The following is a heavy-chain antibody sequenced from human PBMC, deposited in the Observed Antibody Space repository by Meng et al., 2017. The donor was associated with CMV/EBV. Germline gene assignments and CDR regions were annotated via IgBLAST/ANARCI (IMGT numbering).Heavy chain of an antibody. CDR3: ASRAYGGNLNWFDP. CDR2: IIPILGIA. Sequence: SVKVSCKASGGTFSSYAISWVRQAPGQGLEWMGGIIPILGIANYAQKFQGRVTITADKSTSTAYMELSSLRSEDTAVYYCASRAYGGNLNWFDPWGQGTLVTVSS. V-gene: IGHV1-69*10. CDR1: GGTFSSYA. J-gene: IGHJ5*02. D-gene: IGHD4-23*01.